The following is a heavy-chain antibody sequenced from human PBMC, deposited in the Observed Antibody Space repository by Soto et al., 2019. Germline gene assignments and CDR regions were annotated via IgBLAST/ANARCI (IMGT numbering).Heavy chain of an antibody. CDR2: IIPILGIA. D-gene: IGHD3-22*01. CDR1: GGTFSSYT. CDR3: ATDSSGYGRMAFEI. Sequence: SVKVSCKASGGTFSSYTISWVRQAPGQGLEWMGRIIPILGIANYAQKFQGRVTITADKSTSTAYMELSSLRSEDTAVYYCATDSSGYGRMAFEIWGQGTMVTVSS. J-gene: IGHJ3*02. V-gene: IGHV1-69*02.